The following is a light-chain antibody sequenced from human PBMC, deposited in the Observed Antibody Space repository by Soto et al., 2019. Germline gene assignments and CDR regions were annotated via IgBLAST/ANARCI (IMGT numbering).Light chain of an antibody. Sequence: QSVLTQPPSVSAAPGQKVTISCSGTSSNIGNNYVSWYQQSPGAAPKLLIYENNKRPSGIPDRFSGSKSGTSATLGITGLQTGDEADYYCGTWHSSLSTWVFGGGTKLTVL. CDR1: SSNIGNNY. V-gene: IGLV1-51*02. CDR2: ENN. CDR3: GTWHSSLSTWV. J-gene: IGLJ3*02.